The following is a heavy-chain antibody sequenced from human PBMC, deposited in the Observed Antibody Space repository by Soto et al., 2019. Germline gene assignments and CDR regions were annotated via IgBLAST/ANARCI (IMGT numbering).Heavy chain of an antibody. D-gene: IGHD1-26*01. CDR2: ISGSGGTI. Sequence: QVQLVDSGGGLVKPGGSLRLSCAVSGFTFSDYYMSWIRQAPGKGLEWVSYISGSGGTIFYADSVKGRFTISRDNAWNSLYLQMNSLRVEDTAVYYCARVRVEATRRDGLDIWGQGTLVTVSS. CDR3: ARVRVEATRRDGLDI. J-gene: IGHJ3*02. V-gene: IGHV3-11*01. CDR1: GFTFSDYY.